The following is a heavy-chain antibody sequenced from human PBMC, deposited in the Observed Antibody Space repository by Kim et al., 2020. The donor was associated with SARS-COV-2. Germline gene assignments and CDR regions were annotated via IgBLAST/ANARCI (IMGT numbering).Heavy chain of an antibody. V-gene: IGHV4-59*13. CDR3: ARAGPDLLPDY. Sequence: SETLSLTCTVSGGSISSYYWSWIRQPPGKGLEWIGYIYYSGSTNYNPSLKSRVTISVDTSKNQFSLKLSSVTAADTAVYYCARAGPDLLPDYWGQGTLVTVSP. CDR2: IYYSGST. D-gene: IGHD2-15*01. J-gene: IGHJ4*02. CDR1: GGSISSYY.